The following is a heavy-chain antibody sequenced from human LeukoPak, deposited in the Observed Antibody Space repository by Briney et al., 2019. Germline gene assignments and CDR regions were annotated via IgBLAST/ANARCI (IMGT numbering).Heavy chain of an antibody. Sequence: ASVKVSCKASGYTFTGYYMHWVRQAPGQGLEWMGWINPNSGGTNYAQKFQGRVTMTRDTSISTAYMELSRLRSDDTAVYYCARLRGYSGYDIRYFDYWGQGTLVTVSS. V-gene: IGHV1-2*02. CDR1: GYTFTGYY. J-gene: IGHJ4*02. CDR2: INPNSGGT. D-gene: IGHD5-12*01. CDR3: ARLRGYSGYDIRYFDY.